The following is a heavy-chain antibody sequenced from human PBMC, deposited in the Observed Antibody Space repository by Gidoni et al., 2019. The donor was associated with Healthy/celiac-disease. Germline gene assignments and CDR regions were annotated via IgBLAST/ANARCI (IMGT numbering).Heavy chain of an antibody. CDR1: GGSLSGYY. D-gene: IGHD2-2*01. CDR2: INHSGST. CDR3: ARGLGRSSYCSSTSCPSSTWFDP. V-gene: IGHV4-34*01. Sequence: QVQLQQWGAGLLKPSETLSLTCAVYGGSLSGYYWSWIRQPPGKGLAWIGEINHSGSTNYNPSLKSRVTISVDTSKNQSSLKLSSVTAADTAVYYCARGLGRSSYCSSTSCPSSTWFDPWGQGTLVTVSS. J-gene: IGHJ5*02.